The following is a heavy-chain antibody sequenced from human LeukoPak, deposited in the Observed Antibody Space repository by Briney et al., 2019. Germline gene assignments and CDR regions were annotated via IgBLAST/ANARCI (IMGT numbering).Heavy chain of an antibody. Sequence: SGPTLVEPTQTLTLACTFSGFSLSSGVGVGWIRQPPGKALEWLALIYWDDDKRYSPSMQKRLTVTKDTSKNEVVFNMTDMDPLDTATYFCVYRLGRWIFDYWGQGILVTVSS. V-gene: IGHV2-5*02. CDR2: IYWDDDK. D-gene: IGHD2-2*03. CDR1: GFSLSSGVG. J-gene: IGHJ4*02. CDR3: VYRLGRWIFDY.